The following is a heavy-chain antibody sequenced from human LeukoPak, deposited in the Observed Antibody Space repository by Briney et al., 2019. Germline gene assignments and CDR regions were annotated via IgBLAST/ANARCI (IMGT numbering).Heavy chain of an antibody. D-gene: IGHD2-2*01. Sequence: SVKVSCKASGGTFSSYAISWVRQAPGQGLEWMGGIIPIFGTANYAQKLQGRVTMTTDTSTSTAYMELRSLRSYDTAVYYCARDVYQLLPRDYYYYMDVWGKGTTVTVSS. CDR2: IIPIFGTA. J-gene: IGHJ6*03. CDR3: ARDVYQLLPRDYYYYMDV. CDR1: GGTFSSYA. V-gene: IGHV1-69*05.